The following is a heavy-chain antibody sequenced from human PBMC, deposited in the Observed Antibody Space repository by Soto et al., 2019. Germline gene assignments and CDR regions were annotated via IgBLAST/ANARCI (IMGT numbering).Heavy chain of an antibody. CDR1: GYTCTVYY. CDR3: ARDLAKGGGSAGFDY. D-gene: IGHD1-26*01. Sequence: QVQLVQSGAEVKKPGASVNVSCKASGYTCTVYYMHWVRQAPGQGLEWMGWINPKSGGTMYPQKFQGRVTMTWDTSISTAYMAMTRLRSADTAVYYCARDLAKGGGSAGFDYWGQGTLVTVSS. V-gene: IGHV1-2*02. J-gene: IGHJ4*02. CDR2: INPKSGGT.